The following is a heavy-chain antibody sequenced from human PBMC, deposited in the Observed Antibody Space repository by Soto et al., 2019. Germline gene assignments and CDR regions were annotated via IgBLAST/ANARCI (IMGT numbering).Heavy chain of an antibody. CDR2: IYYSGST. CDR1: GGSISSYY. V-gene: IGHV4-59*01. J-gene: IGHJ3*02. Sequence: QVQLQESGPGLVKPSETLSLTCTVSGGSISSYYWSWIRQPPGKGLEWIGYIYYSGSTNYNPSLKSRVTISVDTSKNQFSLKLSSVTAADTAVYYCARSGRSGYKHFDIWGQGTIVTVSS. D-gene: IGHD3-3*01. CDR3: ARSGRSGYKHFDI.